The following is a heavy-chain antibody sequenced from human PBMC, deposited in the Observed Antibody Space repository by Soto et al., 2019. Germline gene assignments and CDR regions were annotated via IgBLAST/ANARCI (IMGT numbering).Heavy chain of an antibody. CDR3: AKDLVVGSFDY. J-gene: IGHJ4*02. CDR2: ISGSGGST. Sequence: PGGALRLSCAAPGFTFSSYAMSWVRQAPWKGLEWVSAISGSGGSTYYADSVKGRFTISGDNSKNTLYRQMNSLRAEDTAVYYWAKDLVVGSFDYWGQGTLVTVSS. D-gene: IGHD2-15*01. V-gene: IGHV3-23*01. CDR1: GFTFSSYA.